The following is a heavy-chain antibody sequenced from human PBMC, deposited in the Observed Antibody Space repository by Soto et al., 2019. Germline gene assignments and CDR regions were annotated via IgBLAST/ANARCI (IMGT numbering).Heavy chain of an antibody. D-gene: IGHD3-3*01. Sequence: GGSLRLSCAASGFTFSSYWMHWVRQAPGKGLVWVSRINSDGSSTSYADSVKGRFTISRDNAKNTLYLQMNSLRAEDTAVYYCARVGDFWSGYYKYYYYYMDVWGKGTTVTVSS. CDR1: GFTFSSYW. J-gene: IGHJ6*03. V-gene: IGHV3-74*01. CDR2: INSDGSST. CDR3: ARVGDFWSGYYKYYYYYMDV.